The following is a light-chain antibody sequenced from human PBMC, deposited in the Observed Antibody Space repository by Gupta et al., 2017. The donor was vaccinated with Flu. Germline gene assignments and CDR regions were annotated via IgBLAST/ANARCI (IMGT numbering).Light chain of an antibody. CDR2: KAS. V-gene: IGKV1-5*03. J-gene: IGKJ2*01. CDR3: QQYKTYAT. CDR1: QSIDSF. Sequence: DIQMTQSPSTLSASVGDRVTITCRASQSIDSFLAWYQQRPGKTPDLLIYKASSLESGVPSRFSGSGSGKEFTLTISSLQPDDFATYYCQQYKTYATFGQGTKLEIK.